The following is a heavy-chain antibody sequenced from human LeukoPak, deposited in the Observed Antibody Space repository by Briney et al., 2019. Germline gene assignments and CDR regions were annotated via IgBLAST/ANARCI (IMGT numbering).Heavy chain of an antibody. D-gene: IGHD4-11*01. Sequence: SGTLSLTCAVSGGSISSSNWWSWVRQPPGKGLEWIGEISHGGSTNYNPSLKSRVTMSVDKSKNQFSLKLNSVTAADTAVYFCARGDNYNFDYWGQGTLVTVSS. J-gene: IGHJ4*02. CDR1: GGSISSSNW. CDR3: ARGDNYNFDY. V-gene: IGHV4-4*02. CDR2: ISHGGST.